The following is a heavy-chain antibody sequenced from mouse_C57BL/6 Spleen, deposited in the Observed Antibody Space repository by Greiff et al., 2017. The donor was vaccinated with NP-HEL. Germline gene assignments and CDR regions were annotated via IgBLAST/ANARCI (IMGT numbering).Heavy chain of an antibody. CDR1: GFTFSDYG. CDR3: ARQRYYGSRPYYAMDY. J-gene: IGHJ4*01. CDR2: ISSGSSTT. V-gene: IGHV5-17*01. Sequence: EVQGVESGGGLVKPGGSLKLSCAASGFTFSDYGMHWVRQAPEKGLEWVAYISSGSSTTYYADTVKGRFPISRDNAKTTLSLQMTSLMTEDTAMYYCARQRYYGSRPYYAMDYWGQGTSVTVSS. D-gene: IGHD1-1*01.